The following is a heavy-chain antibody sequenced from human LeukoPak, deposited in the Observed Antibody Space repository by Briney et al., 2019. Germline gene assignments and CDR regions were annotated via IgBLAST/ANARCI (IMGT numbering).Heavy chain of an antibody. CDR3: ARLSSTYYYYFDY. V-gene: IGHV3-23*01. CDR2: IRVSGST. CDR1: GFTFSSYA. D-gene: IGHD6-13*01. J-gene: IGHJ4*02. Sequence: GGSLRLSCTTSGFTFSSYALSWVRQAPGKGPEWVSGIRVSGSTYYPDSVTGRFTISRDNSENTLYLQMSGLRAEDTAVYYCARLSSTYYYYFDYWGQGTLVTVSS.